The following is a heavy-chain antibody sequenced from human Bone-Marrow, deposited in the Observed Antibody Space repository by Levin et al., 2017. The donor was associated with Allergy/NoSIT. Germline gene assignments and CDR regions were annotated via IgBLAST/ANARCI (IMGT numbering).Heavy chain of an antibody. J-gene: IGHJ2*01. CDR1: GLTFSNYA. Sequence: LSLTCAASGLTFSNYAMSWVRQAPGQGLEWVSSISASTGTTFYADSVKGRFTISRDNSENTVYLQMNNLRVDDTAVYFCAKDYSSGWTRNFYYFDLWGRGTLVTVS. D-gene: IGHD6-19*01. CDR2: ISASTGTT. CDR3: AKDYSSGWTRNFYYFDL. V-gene: IGHV3-23*01.